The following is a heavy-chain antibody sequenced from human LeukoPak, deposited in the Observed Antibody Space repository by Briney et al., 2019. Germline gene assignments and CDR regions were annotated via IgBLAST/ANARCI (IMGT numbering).Heavy chain of an antibody. V-gene: IGHV1-2*02. CDR2: INTHSGAT. J-gene: IGHJ5*02. CDR3: ATSSSVTHTRDP. CDR1: VYGFSDVY. Sequence: ASVNVSCKASVYGFSDVYFNWVRQAPGQGLEWMGWINTHSGATNYAQRFQGRVSMDASFDTAYMELSRLTSDDTAVYYCATSSSVTHTRDPWGQGTLVTVSS. D-gene: IGHD5/OR15-5a*01.